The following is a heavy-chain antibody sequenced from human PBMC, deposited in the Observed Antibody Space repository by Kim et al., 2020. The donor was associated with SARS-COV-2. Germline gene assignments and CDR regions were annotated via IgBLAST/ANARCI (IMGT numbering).Heavy chain of an antibody. V-gene: IGHV3-15*01. CDR2: IKSKTDGGTT. CDR1: GFTFSNAW. Sequence: GGSLRLSCAASGFTFSNAWMSWVRQAPGKGLEWVGRIKSKTDGGTTDYAAPVKGRFTISRDDSKNTLYLQMNSLKTEDTAVYYCTTGFVIELSYLTLWYVSSQPTHDAFDIWGQGTMVTVSS. CDR3: TTGFVIELSYLTLWYVSSQPTHDAFDI. D-gene: IGHD2-15*01. J-gene: IGHJ3*02.